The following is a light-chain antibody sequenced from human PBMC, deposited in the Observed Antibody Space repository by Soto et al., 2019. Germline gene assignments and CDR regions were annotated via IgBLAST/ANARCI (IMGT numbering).Light chain of an antibody. CDR2: EVS. Sequence: QSVLTQPPSASGSPGQSVTISCTGTSSDVGGYNYVSWYQQHPGKAPKLMIYEVSKWPSGVPDRFSGSKSGNTASLTVSGLQAEDEADYYCQSYDSSFVMFGGGTKLTVL. J-gene: IGLJ3*02. V-gene: IGLV2-8*01. CDR3: QSYDSSFVM. CDR1: SSDVGGYNY.